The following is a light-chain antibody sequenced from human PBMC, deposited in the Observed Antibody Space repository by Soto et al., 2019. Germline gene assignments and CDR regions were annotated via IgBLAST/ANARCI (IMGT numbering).Light chain of an antibody. CDR1: QSIDRW. Sequence: DIQMTQSPSTLPASVGDRVTITCRASQSIDRWLAWYQQRPGKAPKILIYHASSLETGVPSRFSGSGSGTEFTLTISSLQPDDSATYYCLQDINYPWTFGQGTKVDIK. J-gene: IGKJ1*01. CDR2: HAS. CDR3: LQDINYPWT. V-gene: IGKV1-5*01.